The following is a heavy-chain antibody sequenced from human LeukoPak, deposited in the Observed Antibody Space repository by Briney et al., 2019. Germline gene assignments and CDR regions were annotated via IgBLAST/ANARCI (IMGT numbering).Heavy chain of an antibody. V-gene: IGHV3-7*01. Sequence: PGGSLRLSCAASGFTFSSYWMSWVRQAPGKGLEWVANIKQDGSEKYYVDSVKGRFTISRDNAKNSLYLQMNSLRAEDTAVYYCARFAGSSSWYRYYYYYYMDVWGKGTTVTVSS. CDR1: GFTFSSYW. D-gene: IGHD6-13*01. CDR3: ARFAGSSSWYRYYYYYYMDV. CDR2: IKQDGSEK. J-gene: IGHJ6*03.